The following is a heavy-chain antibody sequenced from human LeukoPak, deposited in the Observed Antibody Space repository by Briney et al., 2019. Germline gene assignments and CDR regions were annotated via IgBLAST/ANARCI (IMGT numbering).Heavy chain of an antibody. CDR1: GFTFSSYA. CDR2: ISGSGGST. CDR3: AKAAHYYGSGSSLPY. Sequence: GGSLRLSCAASGFTFSSYAMSWVRQAPGKGLEWVSAISGSGGSTYYADSVKGRFTISGDNSKNTLYLQMNSLRAEDTAVYYCAKAAHYYGSGSSLPYWGQGTLVIVSS. D-gene: IGHD3-10*01. V-gene: IGHV3-23*01. J-gene: IGHJ4*02.